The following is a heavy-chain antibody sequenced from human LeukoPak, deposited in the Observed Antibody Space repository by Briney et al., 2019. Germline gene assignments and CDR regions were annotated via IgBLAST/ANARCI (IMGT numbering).Heavy chain of an antibody. V-gene: IGHV3-21*01. J-gene: IGHJ4*02. CDR3: ARDLYGPFDY. D-gene: IGHD4-17*01. CDR2: ISSSSSYI. Sequence: GGSLRLSCAASGFTFSSYSMNWVRQAPGKGLEWVSSISSSSSYIYYADSVKGRFTISRDNAKNSVFLQMNRLRAEDTAVYYCARDLYGPFDYWGQGTLVTVSS. CDR1: GFTFSSYS.